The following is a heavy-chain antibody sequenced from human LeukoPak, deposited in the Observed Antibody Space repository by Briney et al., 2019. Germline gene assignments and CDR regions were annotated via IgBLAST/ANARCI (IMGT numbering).Heavy chain of an antibody. J-gene: IGHJ5*02. CDR3: ARDQWSAVGYQLLLSWFDP. CDR2: ISAYNGNT. CDR1: GYTFTSYG. D-gene: IGHD2-2*01. Sequence: ASVKVSCKASGYTFTSYGISWVRQAPGQGLEWMGWISAYNGNTNYAQKLQGRVTMTTDTSTSTAFMELRSLRSDDTAVYYCARDQWSAVGYQLLLSWFDPWGQGTLVTVSS. V-gene: IGHV1-18*01.